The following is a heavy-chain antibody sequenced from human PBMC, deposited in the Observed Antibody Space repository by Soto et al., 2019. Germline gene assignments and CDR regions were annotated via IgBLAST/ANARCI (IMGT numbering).Heavy chain of an antibody. J-gene: IGHJ4*02. Sequence: SETLSLTCAVYGGSFSGYYWSWIRQPPGKGLEWIGEINHSGSTNYNPSLKSRVNISVDTSKNQFSLKLSSVTAADTAVYYCARVYARTVYGDYAPDGDYWGQGTLVTVSS. V-gene: IGHV4-34*01. CDR3: ARVYARTVYGDYAPDGDY. CDR1: GGSFSGYY. D-gene: IGHD4-17*01. CDR2: INHSGST.